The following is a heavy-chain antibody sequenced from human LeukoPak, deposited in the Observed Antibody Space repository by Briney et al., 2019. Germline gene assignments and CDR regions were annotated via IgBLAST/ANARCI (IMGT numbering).Heavy chain of an antibody. V-gene: IGHV1-18*01. CDR1: GYTFTIYG. CDR3: ARDFALGVPEY. J-gene: IGHJ4*02. Sequence: GASVKVSCKASGYTFTIYGISWVRQAPGQGLEWMGWISAYNGNTNYAQKLQGRVTMTTDTSTSTAYLELRSLRSDDTAVYYCARDFALGVPEYWGQGTPVTVSS. D-gene: IGHD3-16*01. CDR2: ISAYNGNT.